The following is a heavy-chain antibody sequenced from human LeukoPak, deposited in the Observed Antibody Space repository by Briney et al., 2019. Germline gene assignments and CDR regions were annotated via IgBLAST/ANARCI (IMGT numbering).Heavy chain of an antibody. D-gene: IGHD6-13*01. CDR3: ATVRYSSSWYLNY. V-gene: IGHV1-24*01. CDR2: SDPEDGET. CDR1: GYTLTELS. J-gene: IGHJ4*02. Sequence: GASVKVPCKVSGYTLTELSMHWVRQAPGKGLEWMGGSDPEDGETIYAQKFQGRVTMTEDTSTDTAYMELSSLRSEDTAVYYCATVRYSSSWYLNYWGQGTLVTVSS.